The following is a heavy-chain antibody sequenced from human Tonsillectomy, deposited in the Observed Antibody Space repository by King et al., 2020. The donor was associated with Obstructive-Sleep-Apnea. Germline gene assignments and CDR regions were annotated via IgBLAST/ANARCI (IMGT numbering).Heavy chain of an antibody. CDR3: ARGARSGDPRYGMDV. Sequence: LVQSGGGLVKPGGSLRLSCAASGFTFSDYYMSWIRQAPGKGLEWVSYISSSSSYTNYADSVKGRFTISRDNAKNSLYLQMNSLRAEDTAVYYCARGARSGDPRYGMDVWGQGTTVTVSS. J-gene: IGHJ6*02. D-gene: IGHD3-16*01. CDR1: GFTFSDYY. V-gene: IGHV3-11*06. CDR2: ISSSSSYT.